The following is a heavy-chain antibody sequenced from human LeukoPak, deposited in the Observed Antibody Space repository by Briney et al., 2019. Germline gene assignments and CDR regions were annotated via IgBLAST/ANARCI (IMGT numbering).Heavy chain of an antibody. CDR3: ARWGGAYDY. J-gene: IGHJ4*02. D-gene: IGHD3-16*01. CDR2: IKQDGSAT. Sequence: PGGSLRLSCAVSGFTFSTYWMSWVRQAPGQGLEWVANIKQDGSATYYVDSVEGRFTVSRDNGKNSLYLEMNSLTTEDTAVYYCARWGGAYDYWGQGTLVTVSS. V-gene: IGHV3-7*05. CDR1: GFTFSTYW.